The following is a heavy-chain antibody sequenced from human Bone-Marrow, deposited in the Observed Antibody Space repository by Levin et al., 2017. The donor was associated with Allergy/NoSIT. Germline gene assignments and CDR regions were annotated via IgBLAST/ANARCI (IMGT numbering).Heavy chain of an antibody. CDR1: GDSISSGDYH. CDR3: AREAESVDYYGMDV. D-gene: IGHD4-23*01. Sequence: PSETLSLTCTVSGDSISSGDYHWTWIRQTPGKGLEWLGYIYENGGTYYNPSLESRVGMSVDTSKNQFSLKLFSVTAADTAIYYCAREAESVDYYGMDVWGQGITVTVSS. J-gene: IGHJ6*02. V-gene: IGHV4-30-4*01. CDR2: IYENGGT.